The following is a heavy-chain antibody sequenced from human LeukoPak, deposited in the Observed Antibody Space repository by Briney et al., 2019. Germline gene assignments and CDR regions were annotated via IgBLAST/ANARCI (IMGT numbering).Heavy chain of an antibody. D-gene: IGHD5-24*01. CDR1: GASISSSF. J-gene: IGHJ4*02. Sequence: PSETLSLTCTVSGASISSSFGTWIRQSPGKGLEWSAYIYYTGTTYYNPSLRSRLTIPVDTSKNQFSPRLNSVTAADTAVYFCPRGRDGYNFLTRGEYYYFDYWGQGTLVTVSS. CDR2: IYYTGTT. CDR3: PRGRDGYNFLTRGEYYYFDY. V-gene: IGHV4-59*08.